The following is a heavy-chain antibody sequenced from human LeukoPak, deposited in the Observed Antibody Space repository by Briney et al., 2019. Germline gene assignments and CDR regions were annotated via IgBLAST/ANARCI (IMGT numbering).Heavy chain of an antibody. CDR3: ARGSGYYYMDV. Sequence: SSETLSLTCTVSGGSISSYYWSWIRQPAGKGLEWIGRIYISGRTNYNPSLKSRVTISMDTSKSHFSLKLSSMTAADTAVYFCARGSGYYYMDVWGKGTTVTVSS. J-gene: IGHJ6*03. CDR2: IYISGRT. CDR1: GGSISSYY. V-gene: IGHV4-4*07. D-gene: IGHD3-16*01.